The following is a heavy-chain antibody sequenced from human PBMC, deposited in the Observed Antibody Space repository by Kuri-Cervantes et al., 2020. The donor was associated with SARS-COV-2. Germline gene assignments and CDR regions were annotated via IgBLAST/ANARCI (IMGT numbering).Heavy chain of an antibody. V-gene: IGHV3-30-3*01. Sequence: GESLKISCAASGFTFSSYAMHWVRQAPGKGLEWVAVISYDGSNKYYADSVKGRFTISRDNSKNTLYLQMNSLRAEDTAVYYCAKDMDYGEWMTANNYYYGMDVWGQGTTVTV. CDR3: AKDMDYGEWMTANNYYYGMDV. CDR2: ISYDGSNK. CDR1: GFTFSSYA. J-gene: IGHJ6*02. D-gene: IGHD4-17*01.